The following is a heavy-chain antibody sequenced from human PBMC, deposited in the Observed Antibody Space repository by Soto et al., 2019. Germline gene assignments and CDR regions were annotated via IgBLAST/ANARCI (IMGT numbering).Heavy chain of an antibody. CDR1: GFTFSSYG. CDR3: AKRVPRFSGVSGDFDY. CDR2: ISYDGSNK. D-gene: IGHD3-3*01. V-gene: IGHV3-30*18. J-gene: IGHJ4*02. Sequence: PVGSLRLSCAASGFTFSSYGMHWVRQAPGKGLEWVAVISYDGSNKYYADSVKGRFTISRDNSKNTLYLQMNSLRAEDTAVYYCAKRVPRFSGVSGDFDYWGQGTLVTVSS.